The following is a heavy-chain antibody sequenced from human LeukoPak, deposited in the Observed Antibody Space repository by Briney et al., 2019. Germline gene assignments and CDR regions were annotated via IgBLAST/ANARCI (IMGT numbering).Heavy chain of an antibody. CDR1: GGSISSTNCY. CDR3: ARLSVVVVPAAIPSYMDV. V-gene: IGHV4-39*07. J-gene: IGHJ6*03. Sequence: SETLSLTCTVSGGSISSTNCYWGWIRQPPGKGLEWIGEINHSVSTNYKPSLKSRVTISVDTSKNQFSLKLSSVTAADTAVYYCARLSVVVVPAAIPSYMDVWGKGTTVTFSS. D-gene: IGHD2-2*01. CDR2: INHSVST.